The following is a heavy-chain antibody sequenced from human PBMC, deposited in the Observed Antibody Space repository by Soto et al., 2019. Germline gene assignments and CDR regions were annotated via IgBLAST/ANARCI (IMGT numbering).Heavy chain of an antibody. V-gene: IGHV3-23*01. J-gene: IGHJ4*02. D-gene: IGHD1-1*01. CDR3: AKYDSPDPTRTFDY. CDR1: GFTFSKYA. Sequence: EVQLLESGGGLVQPGGSLRLSCAASGFTFSKYAMAWIRQAPGKGLEWVSVIASGGGGIHYADSVKGRFTISRDTSKDTVYLQMISLRVDDTAVYYCAKYDSPDPTRTFDYWGRGSLVTVSP. CDR2: IASGGGGI.